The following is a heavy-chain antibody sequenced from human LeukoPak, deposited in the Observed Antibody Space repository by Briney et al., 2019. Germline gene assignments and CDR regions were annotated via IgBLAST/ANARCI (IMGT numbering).Heavy chain of an antibody. CDR2: INHSGST. CDR3: APRGDIEHSSGYGKWFDP. J-gene: IGHJ5*02. CDR1: GRSFSGYY. D-gene: IGHD3-22*01. Sequence: PSETLSLTCAVYGRSFSGYYWTWIRQPPGKGLEWIGEINHSGSTNYNASLKNRVTISIDTSKNQFSLRLSSVTAADTAVYYCAPRGDIEHSSGYGKWFDPWGQGTRVTVSS. V-gene: IGHV4-34*01.